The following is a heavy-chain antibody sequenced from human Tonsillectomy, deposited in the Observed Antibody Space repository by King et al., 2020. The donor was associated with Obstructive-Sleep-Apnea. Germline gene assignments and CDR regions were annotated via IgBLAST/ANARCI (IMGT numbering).Heavy chain of an antibody. J-gene: IGHJ4*02. Sequence: VQLQESGPRLVKPSQTLSLACAVSGASISSGDYYWSWIRQPPGKGLEWIGYISYSGSTSYNPSLKSRVTISSDTSKNQFSLQLSSMTVADTAVSYCARDYRESFRGVIIPFDYWGQGTLVIVSS. CDR1: GASISSGDYY. V-gene: IGHV4-30-4*01. D-gene: IGHD3-10*01. CDR2: ISYSGST. CDR3: ARDYRESFRGVIIPFDY.